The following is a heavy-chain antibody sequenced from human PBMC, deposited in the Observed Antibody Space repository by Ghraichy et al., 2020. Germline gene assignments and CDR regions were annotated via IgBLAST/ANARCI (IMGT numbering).Heavy chain of an antibody. Sequence: LETLSLTCAVYGGSFSGYYWSWIRQPPGKGLEWIGEINHSGSTNYNPSLKSRVTISVDTSKNQFSLKLSSVTAADTAVYYCANRRRAGYGESFDYWGQGTLVTVSS. J-gene: IGHJ4*02. CDR3: ANRRRAGYGESFDY. CDR2: INHSGST. D-gene: IGHD4-17*01. V-gene: IGHV4-34*01. CDR1: GGSFSGYY.